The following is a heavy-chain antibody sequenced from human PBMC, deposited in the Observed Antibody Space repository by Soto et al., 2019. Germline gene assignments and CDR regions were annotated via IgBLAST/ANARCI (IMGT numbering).Heavy chain of an antibody. J-gene: IGHJ4*02. V-gene: IGHV3-23*01. CDR3: ARAGVTPHFFDY. CDR2: FESGGGI. D-gene: IGHD3-3*02. Sequence: GGSLRLSCAVSGLTFSSYAMSWVRQAPGKGLDWVSVFESGGGIYYADSVKGRFIISRDYAKNTVDLQMNSLRVEDTAVYYCARAGVTPHFFDYWGQGTLVTVSS. CDR1: GLTFSSYA.